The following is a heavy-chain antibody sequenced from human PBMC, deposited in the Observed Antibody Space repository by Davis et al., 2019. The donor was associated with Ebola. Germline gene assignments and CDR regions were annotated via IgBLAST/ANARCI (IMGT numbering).Heavy chain of an antibody. V-gene: IGHV1-18*01. D-gene: IGHD2-2*02. Sequence: AASVQVSCKTSGYMFTAYGITWVRQAPGQGLEWLGWISGYNGRTNLAQNVQGRVTLTTDTSTSTAYMELTSLRVDDTAVYYCARDGCSDSRCYTRTGNWLDPWGQGTQVTVSS. CDR2: ISGYNGRT. CDR1: GYMFTAYG. J-gene: IGHJ5*02. CDR3: ARDGCSDSRCYTRTGNWLDP.